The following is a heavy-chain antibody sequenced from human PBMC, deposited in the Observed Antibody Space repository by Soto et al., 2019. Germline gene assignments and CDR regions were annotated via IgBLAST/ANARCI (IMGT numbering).Heavy chain of an antibody. V-gene: IGHV4-31*03. CDR3: ARERGGYYYYMDV. Sequence: QVQLQESGPGLVKPSQTLSLTCTVSGGSISSGGYYWSWIRQHPGKGQEWIGYIYYSGSTYYNPSLKSRVTISVETSKNQFSLKLSSVTAADTAVYYCARERGGYYYYMDVWGKGTTVTVSS. D-gene: IGHD2-15*01. J-gene: IGHJ6*03. CDR1: GGSISSGGYY. CDR2: IYYSGST.